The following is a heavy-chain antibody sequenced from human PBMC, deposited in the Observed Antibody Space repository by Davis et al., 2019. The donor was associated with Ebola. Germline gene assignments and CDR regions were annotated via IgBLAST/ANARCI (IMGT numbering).Heavy chain of an antibody. CDR2: ISGSGGST. Sequence: GESLKISCAASGFTFSSYAMSWVRQAPGKGLEWVSAISGSGGSTYYADSVKGRFTISRDNAKNSLYLQMNSLRAEDTAVYYCARGDRLDPWGQGTLVTVSS. D-gene: IGHD3-16*01. CDR1: GFTFSSYA. J-gene: IGHJ5*02. CDR3: ARGDRLDP. V-gene: IGHV3-23*01.